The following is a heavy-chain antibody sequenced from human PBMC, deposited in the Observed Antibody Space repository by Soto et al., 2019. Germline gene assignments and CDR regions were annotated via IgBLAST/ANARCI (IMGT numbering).Heavy chain of an antibody. CDR2: ISGSGGST. Sequence: AGGSLRLSCAASGFTFSSYAMSWVRQAPGKGLEWVSAISGSGGSTYYADSVKGRFTISRDNSKNTLYLQMNSLRAEDTAVYYCAKVRVNYDFWSGYRRTHFDYWGQGTLVTVSS. CDR3: AKVRVNYDFWSGYRRTHFDY. CDR1: GFTFSSYA. J-gene: IGHJ4*02. D-gene: IGHD3-3*01. V-gene: IGHV3-23*01.